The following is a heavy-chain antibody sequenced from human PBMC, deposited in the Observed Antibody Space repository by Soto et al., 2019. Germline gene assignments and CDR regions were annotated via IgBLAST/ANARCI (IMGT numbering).Heavy chain of an antibody. Sequence: SETLCLTCAVYGGSFSGYYWSWIRQPPGKGLEWMGEINHSGSTTYNPCLKSRVTISVDTSKNQFSLKLSSVTAADTAVYYCARGAEVVVPAVPSYYGMDVWGQGTTVTVSS. CDR1: GGSFSGYY. D-gene: IGHD2-2*01. CDR3: ARGAEVVVPAVPSYYGMDV. CDR2: INHSGST. V-gene: IGHV4-34*01. J-gene: IGHJ6*02.